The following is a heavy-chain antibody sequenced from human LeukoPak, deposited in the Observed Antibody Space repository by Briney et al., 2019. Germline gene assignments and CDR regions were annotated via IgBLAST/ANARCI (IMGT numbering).Heavy chain of an antibody. V-gene: IGHV1-24*01. D-gene: IGHD3-9*01. CDR3: ARVPHHYDILTGYYYYYGMDV. CDR1: GYTLTELS. Sequence: GASVKVSCKVSGYTLTELSMHWVRQAPGKGLEWMGGFDPEDGETIYAQKFQGRVTMTEDTSTDTAYMELSSLRSDDTAAYYCARVPHHYDILTGYYYYYGMDVWGQGTTVTVSS. J-gene: IGHJ6*02. CDR2: FDPEDGET.